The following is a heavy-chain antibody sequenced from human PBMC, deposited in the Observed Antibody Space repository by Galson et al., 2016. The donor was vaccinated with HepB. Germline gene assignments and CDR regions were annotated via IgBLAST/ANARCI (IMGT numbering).Heavy chain of an antibody. CDR3: TRGTGSFIPYYFDY. Sequence: SLRLSCAASGFTFDDSAMHWVRQAPGKGLEWVSGISWNGDSVIYADSVKGRFTISRDNAKNSLYLQMNSLRADDTAFYYCTRGTGSFIPYYFDYWGQGTLVTVSS. CDR2: ISWNGDSV. D-gene: IGHD3-10*01. V-gene: IGHV3-9*01. J-gene: IGHJ4*02. CDR1: GFTFDDSA.